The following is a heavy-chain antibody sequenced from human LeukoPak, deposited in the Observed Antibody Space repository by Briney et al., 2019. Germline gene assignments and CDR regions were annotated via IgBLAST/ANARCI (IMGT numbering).Heavy chain of an antibody. J-gene: IGHJ4*02. D-gene: IGHD5-12*01. CDR2: IKQDGSEK. Sequence: GGSLRLSCAASGFTFSSYWMSWVRQAPGKGLEWVANIKQDGSEKYYVDSVKGRFTISRDNAKNSLYLQMNSLRAEDTAVYYCARDRSIVANRVDYWGQGTLVTVSS. CDR1: GFTFSSYW. V-gene: IGHV3-7*01. CDR3: ARDRSIVANRVDY.